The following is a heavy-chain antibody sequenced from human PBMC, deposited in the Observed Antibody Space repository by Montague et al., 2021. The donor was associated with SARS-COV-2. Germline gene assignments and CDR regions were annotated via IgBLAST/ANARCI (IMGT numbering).Heavy chain of an antibody. D-gene: IGHD1-1*01. Sequence: TLSLTCTVSGDSISSGTHYWSWIRQPAGKGLEWIGHIYSSGSTYYNPSLKSRVTISVDTSKNQFSLKLSSVTAADTAVYYCARVGGNGYRFFDYWGQGSLVTVSS. CDR2: IYSSGST. J-gene: IGHJ4*02. V-gene: IGHV4-61*09. CDR3: ARVGGNGYRFFDY. CDR1: GDSISSGTHY.